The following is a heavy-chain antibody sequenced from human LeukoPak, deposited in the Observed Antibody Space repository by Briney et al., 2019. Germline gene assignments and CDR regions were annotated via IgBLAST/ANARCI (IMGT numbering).Heavy chain of an antibody. CDR1: GYTFTSYC. J-gene: IGHJ6*03. CDR2: INPSGGST. CDR3: ARGRGVTFPRYYYYMDV. V-gene: IGHV1-46*01. D-gene: IGHD3-10*01. Sequence: GASVKVSCKSSGYTFTSYCMHWVRRSPGQGLGWVLIINPSGGSTSYAQKFQGRVTMTRNTSTSTVYMELSSLRSEDTAVYYCARGRGVTFPRYYYYMDVWGKGTTVTISS.